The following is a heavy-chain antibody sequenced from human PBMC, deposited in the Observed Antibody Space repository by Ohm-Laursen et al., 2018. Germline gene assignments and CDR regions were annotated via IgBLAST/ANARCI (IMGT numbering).Heavy chain of an antibody. D-gene: IGHD3-16*01. Sequence: GSLRLSCTASGFTFSSYAMSWVRQAPGKGLEWVSASGGNGDGTYYADSVKGRFTIPRDNSKNTLYLQMNSLRAEDTAVYYCAKPGRRWGDKLELDYYGMDVWGQGTTVTVSS. J-gene: IGHJ6*02. CDR3: AKPGRRWGDKLELDYYGMDV. CDR2: SGGNGDGT. V-gene: IGHV3-23*01. CDR1: GFTFSSYA.